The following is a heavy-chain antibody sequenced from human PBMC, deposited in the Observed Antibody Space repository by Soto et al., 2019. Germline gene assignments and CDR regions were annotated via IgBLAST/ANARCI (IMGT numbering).Heavy chain of an antibody. D-gene: IGHD5-18*01. CDR1: GYSFTTYW. Sequence: GESLKISCKASGYSFTTYWIGWVRQMPGKGLEWMGIIYPGDSDIRYSPSSQGQVTISADKSISTAYLQWSSLKASDTAMYYCARRVYGYSYADWGQGTLVTAPQ. J-gene: IGHJ4*02. V-gene: IGHV5-51*01. CDR3: ARRVYGYSYAD. CDR2: IYPGDSDI.